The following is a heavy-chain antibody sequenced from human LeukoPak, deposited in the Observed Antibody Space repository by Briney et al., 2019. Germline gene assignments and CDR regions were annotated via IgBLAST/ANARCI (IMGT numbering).Heavy chain of an antibody. D-gene: IGHD3-22*01. CDR2: IIPIFGIA. J-gene: IGHJ4*02. V-gene: IGHV1-69*10. CDR1: GGTFISYA. CDR3: ASAPSGYDSSGYYPEFDY. Sequence: SVKVSCKASGGTFISYAISWVRQAPGKGLEWMGGIIPIFGIANYAQKFQGRVTITADKSTSTAYMELSSLRSEDTAVYYCASAPSGYDSSGYYPEFDYWGQGTLVTVSS.